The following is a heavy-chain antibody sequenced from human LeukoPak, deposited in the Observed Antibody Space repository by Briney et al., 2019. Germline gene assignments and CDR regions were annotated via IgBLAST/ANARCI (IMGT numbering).Heavy chain of an antibody. V-gene: IGHV4-30-4*07. J-gene: IGHJ4*02. Sequence: SETLSLTCAVSGGSISSGGYSWSWIRQPPGKGLEWIGYIYYSGSTYYNPSLKSRVTISVDTSKNQFSLKLSSVTAADTAVYYCARAVSSGYYSTYYFDYWGQGTLVTVSS. D-gene: IGHD3-22*01. CDR2: IYYSGST. CDR1: GGSISSGGYS. CDR3: ARAVSSGYYSTYYFDY.